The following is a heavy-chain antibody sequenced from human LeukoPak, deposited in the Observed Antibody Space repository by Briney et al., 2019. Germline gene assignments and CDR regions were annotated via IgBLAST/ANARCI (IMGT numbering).Heavy chain of an antibody. J-gene: IGHJ3*02. Sequence: PGRSLRLSCAASGFTFSSYGMHWVRQAPGKGLEWVAVISVDGSNEYYADSVKGRFTISRDNSKNTLYLQMNSQRAEDTAVYYCARDYCSGGSCYPDAFDIWGQGTMVTVSS. D-gene: IGHD2-15*01. CDR3: ARDYCSGGSCYPDAFDI. V-gene: IGHV3-30*03. CDR1: GFTFSSYG. CDR2: ISVDGSNE.